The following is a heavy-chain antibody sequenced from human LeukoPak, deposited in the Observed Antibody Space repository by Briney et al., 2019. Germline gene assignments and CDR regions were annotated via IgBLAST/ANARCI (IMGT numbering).Heavy chain of an antibody. V-gene: IGHV3-9*01. CDR3: AKDRYQLLWSSEFDY. D-gene: IGHD2-2*01. CDR2: ISWNSGSI. Sequence: GGSLRLSCAASGFTFDDYAMHWVRQAPGKGLEWVSGISWNSGSIGYADSVKGRFTISRDNAKNSLYLQMNSLRAEDTALYYCAKDRYQLLWSSEFDYWGQGTLVTVSS. CDR1: GFTFDDYA. J-gene: IGHJ4*02.